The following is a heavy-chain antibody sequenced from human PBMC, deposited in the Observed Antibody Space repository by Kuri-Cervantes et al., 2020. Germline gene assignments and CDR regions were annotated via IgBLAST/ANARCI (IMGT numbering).Heavy chain of an antibody. V-gene: IGHV4-34*01. CDR1: GGSISSGGYS. CDR2: INHSGST. CDR3: AREGGNPIVVVPAATHYYYYMDV. D-gene: IGHD2-2*01. Sequence: SETLSLTCAVSGGSISSGGYSWSWIRQPPGKGLEWIGEINHSGSTNYNPSLKSRVTISVDTSKNQFSLKLSSVTAADTAVYYCAREGGNPIVVVPAATHYYYYMDVWGKGTTVTVSS. J-gene: IGHJ6*03.